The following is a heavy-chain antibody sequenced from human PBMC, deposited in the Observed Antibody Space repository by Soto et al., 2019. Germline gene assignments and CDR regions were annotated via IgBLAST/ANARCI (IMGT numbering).Heavy chain of an antibody. CDR1: GGTFSSYA. Sequence: SVKVSCKASGGTFSSYAISWVRQAPGQGLEWMGGIIPIFGTANYAQKFQGRVTITADESTSTAYMELSSLRSEDTAVYYCAADPYCGGDCYFDYWGQGIVVTVSS. D-gene: IGHD2-21*02. V-gene: IGHV1-69*13. J-gene: IGHJ4*02. CDR2: IIPIFGTA. CDR3: AADPYCGGDCYFDY.